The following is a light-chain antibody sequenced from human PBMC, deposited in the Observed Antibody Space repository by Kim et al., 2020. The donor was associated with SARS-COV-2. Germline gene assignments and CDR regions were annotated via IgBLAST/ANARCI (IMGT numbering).Light chain of an antibody. CDR2: DVS. V-gene: IGLV2-14*03. Sequence: GQSITIACTGTSRGVGSYNYGSWYQQRPGKAPKVMIYDVSNRPSGVSDRFSGSKSGNTASLTISGLQAEDEADYFCSSYTTSTSVVFGGGTKVTVL. CDR1: SRGVGSYNY. CDR3: SSYTTSTSVV. J-gene: IGLJ2*01.